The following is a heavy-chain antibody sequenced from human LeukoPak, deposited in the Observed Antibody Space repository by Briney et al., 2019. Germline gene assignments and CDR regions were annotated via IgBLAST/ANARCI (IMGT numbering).Heavy chain of an antibody. Sequence: GGSLRLSCAASGFRFSSYAMSWVRQAPGKGLEWVSSISSSSSYIYYADSVKGRSTISRDNAKNSLYLQMNSLRAEDTAVYYCARDPISKAYCGGDCYSYYYYYYMDVWGKGTTVTVSS. CDR1: GFRFSSYA. CDR2: ISSSSSYI. CDR3: ARDPISKAYCGGDCYSYYYYYYMDV. J-gene: IGHJ6*03. V-gene: IGHV3-21*01. D-gene: IGHD2-21*01.